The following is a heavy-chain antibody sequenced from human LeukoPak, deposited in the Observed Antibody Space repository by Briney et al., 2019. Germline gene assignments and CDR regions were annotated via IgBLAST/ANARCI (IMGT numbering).Heavy chain of an antibody. CDR2: ISSSSSYI. CDR3: ASGAYSGSYRWFDP. Sequence: PGGSLRLSCAASGFTFGSYAMNWVRQAPGKGLEWVSSISSSSSYIYYADSVKGRFTISRDNAKSSLYLQMNSLRVEDTSVYYCASGAYSGSYRWFDPWGQGTLVTVSS. J-gene: IGHJ5*02. D-gene: IGHD1-26*01. V-gene: IGHV3-21*01. CDR1: GFTFGSYA.